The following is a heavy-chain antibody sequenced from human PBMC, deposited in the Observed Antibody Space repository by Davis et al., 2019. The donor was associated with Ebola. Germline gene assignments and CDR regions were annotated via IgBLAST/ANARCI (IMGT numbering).Heavy chain of an antibody. CDR2: IYSSDEK. J-gene: IGHJ5*02. CDR1: GFSLSTRGVG. D-gene: IGHD3-22*01. CDR3: AHRRKLADNDGSGKGYNLFHP. V-gene: IGHV2-5*01. Sequence: SGPTLVKPTQTVTLTCTFSGFSLSTRGVGVGWIRQPPGKALEWLALIYSSDEKLYKPSLEHRLTITEDPSKNQVVLTMTNMDPVDTATYYCAHRRKLADNDGSGKGYNLFHPWGQGILVTVSA.